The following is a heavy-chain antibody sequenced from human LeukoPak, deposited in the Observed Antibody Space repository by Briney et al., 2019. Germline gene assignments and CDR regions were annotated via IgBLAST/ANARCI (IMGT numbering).Heavy chain of an antibody. CDR3: AGQYYDILTGYYSFDY. CDR1: GYSISSGYY. CDR2: VYHSGST. J-gene: IGHJ4*02. Sequence: SETLSLTCTVSGYSISSGYYWGWIRQPPGKGLEWIGSVYHSGSTYYNPSLKSRVTISVDTSKNQFSLKLSSVTAADTAVYYCAGQYYDILTGYYSFDYWGQGTLVTVSS. D-gene: IGHD3-9*01. V-gene: IGHV4-38-2*02.